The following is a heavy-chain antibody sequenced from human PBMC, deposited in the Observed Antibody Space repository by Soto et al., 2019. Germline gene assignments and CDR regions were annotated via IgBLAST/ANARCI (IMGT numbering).Heavy chain of an antibody. CDR2: ISGSGGST. CDR1: GFTFSSYA. CDR3: AKHYGDYVPFDY. D-gene: IGHD4-17*01. J-gene: IGHJ4*02. V-gene: IGHV3-23*01. Sequence: GGSLRPFCAASGFTFSSYAMSWVRQAPGKGLEWVSAISGSGGSTYYADSVKGRFTISRDNSKNTLYLQMNSLRAEDTAVYYCAKHYGDYVPFDYWGQGTLVTVSS.